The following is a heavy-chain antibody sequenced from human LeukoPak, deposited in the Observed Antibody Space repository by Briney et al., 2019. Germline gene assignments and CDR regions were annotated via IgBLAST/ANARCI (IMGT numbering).Heavy chain of an antibody. V-gene: IGHV3-7*01. CDR3: VSAPGWTLDY. D-gene: IGHD3/OR15-3a*01. CDR2: INQDGSQK. Sequence: GGSLRLSCAASGFTFSTYWMHWVRRAPGKGLEWVANINQDGSQKNYVDSVKGRFTISRDNAKSSLYLQMNGLRVEDTAVYYSVSAPGWTLDYWGQGTLVTVSS. CDR1: GFTFSTYW. J-gene: IGHJ4*02.